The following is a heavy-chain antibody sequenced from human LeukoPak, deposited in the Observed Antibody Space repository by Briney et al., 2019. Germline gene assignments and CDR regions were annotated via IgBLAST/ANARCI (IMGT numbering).Heavy chain of an antibody. CDR1: GFTFDDYT. D-gene: IGHD1-1*01. Sequence: PGGSLRLSCAASGFTFDDYTMHWVRQAPGKGLEWVSLISWDGGSTYYADSVKGRFTISRDNSKNSLYLQMNSLRTEDTALYYCAKDMGTYDAFDIWGQGTMVTVSS. CDR2: ISWDGGST. J-gene: IGHJ3*02. CDR3: AKDMGTYDAFDI. V-gene: IGHV3-43*01.